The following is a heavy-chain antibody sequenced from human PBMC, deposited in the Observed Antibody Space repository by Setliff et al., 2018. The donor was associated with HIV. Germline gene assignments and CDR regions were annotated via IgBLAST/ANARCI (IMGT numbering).Heavy chain of an antibody. Sequence: GESLKISCEGSGYSFTSYWIGWVRQMPGKGLEWMGIIYPGDSDTRYSPSFQGQVTISADKSISTAYLQWSSLKASDTAMYYCARHPPTYCSGGSCYSGNYYYMDVWGKGTTVTVSS. CDR1: GYSFTSYW. J-gene: IGHJ6*03. CDR3: ARHPPTYCSGGSCYSGNYYYMDV. CDR2: IYPGDSDT. V-gene: IGHV5-51*01. D-gene: IGHD2-15*01.